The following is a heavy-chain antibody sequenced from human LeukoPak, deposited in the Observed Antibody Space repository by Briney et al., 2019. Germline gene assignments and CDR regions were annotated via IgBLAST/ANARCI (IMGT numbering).Heavy chain of an antibody. D-gene: IGHD3-10*01. Sequence: GASVKVSCKVSGCALTELSMHWVRQAPGKGLEWMGRFEPEDGETIYAQKFQGRVTLTEDTSTDTAYMELSSLISEDTAVYYCATGSSRGLMGGMDVWGQGTTVTDSS. CDR2: FEPEDGET. CDR1: GCALTELS. V-gene: IGHV1-24*01. J-gene: IGHJ6*02. CDR3: ATGSSRGLMGGMDV.